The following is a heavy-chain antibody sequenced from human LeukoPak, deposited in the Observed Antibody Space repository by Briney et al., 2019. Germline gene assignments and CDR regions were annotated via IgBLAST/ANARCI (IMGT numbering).Heavy chain of an antibody. V-gene: IGHV3-21*01. CDR1: GFTFSSYS. J-gene: IGHJ6*02. CDR3: ARETYGMDV. Sequence: GXXLXXSXAASGFTFSSYSMNWVRQAPGXXLEWVSSISSSSSYIYYADSVKGRFTISRDNAKNSLYLQMNSLRAEDTAVYYCARETYGMDVWGQGTTVTVSS. CDR2: ISSSSSYI.